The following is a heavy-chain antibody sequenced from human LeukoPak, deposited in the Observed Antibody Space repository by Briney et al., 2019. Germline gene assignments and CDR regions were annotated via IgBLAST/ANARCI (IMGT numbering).Heavy chain of an antibody. CDR3: ARADYCSGGSCYPN. J-gene: IGHJ1*01. CDR2: ISSSSRYI. D-gene: IGHD2-15*01. V-gene: IGHV3-21*01. CDR1: GFTFSSYS. Sequence: GGSLRLSCAASGFTFSSYSMNWVRQAPGKGLEWVSSISSSSRYIYYADSVKGRFTISRDNAKNSLYLQMNSLRAEDTAVYYCARADYCSGGSCYPNWGQGTLVTVSS.